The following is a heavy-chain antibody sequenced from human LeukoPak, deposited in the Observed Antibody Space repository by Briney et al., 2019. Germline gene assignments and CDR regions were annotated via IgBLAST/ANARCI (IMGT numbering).Heavy chain of an antibody. J-gene: IGHJ3*02. CDR1: EFTISSYG. V-gene: IGHV3-33*01. CDR3: ARDNQWLTDAFDI. Sequence: GRSLRLSCAASEFTISSYGMHWVRQAPGKGLEWVAVIWYDGSNKYYADSVKGRFTISRDNSKNTLYLQMNSLRAEDTAVYYCARDNQWLTDAFDIRGQGPMVTVSS. CDR2: IWYDGSNK. D-gene: IGHD6-19*01.